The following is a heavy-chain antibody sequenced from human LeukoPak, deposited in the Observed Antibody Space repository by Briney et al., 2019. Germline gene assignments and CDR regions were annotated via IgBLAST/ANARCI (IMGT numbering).Heavy chain of an antibody. CDR3: ARDSSGD. V-gene: IGHV1-24*01. CDR1: GYTLTELS. Sequence: ASVKVSCKVSGYTLTELSMHWVRQAPGKGLEWMGGFDPEDGETIYAQKFQGRVTMTRDTSTSTVYMELSSLRSEDTAVYYCARDSSGDWGQGTLVTVSS. CDR2: FDPEDGET. D-gene: IGHD3-22*01. J-gene: IGHJ4*02.